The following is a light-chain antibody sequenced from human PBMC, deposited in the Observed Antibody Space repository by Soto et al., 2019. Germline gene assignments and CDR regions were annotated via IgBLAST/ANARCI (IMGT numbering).Light chain of an antibody. CDR1: QSVSSSY. V-gene: IGKV3-20*01. CDR3: QQYGSSPPWT. CDR2: AAS. J-gene: IGKJ1*01. Sequence: ETVLTQSPGTLSLSPGERATLSCRASQSVSSSYLAWYQQKPGQAPRLLIYAASSRATGIPDRFSGSGSGTDFTLTISSLEPEDFAVYYCQQYGSSPPWTFGQGTKVDTK.